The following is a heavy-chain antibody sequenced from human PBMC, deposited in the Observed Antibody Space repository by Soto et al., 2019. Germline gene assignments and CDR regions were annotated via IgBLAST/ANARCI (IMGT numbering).Heavy chain of an antibody. V-gene: IGHV3-23*01. CDR2: ISGGGDTS. CDR3: ANEGTSGLYYFDY. J-gene: IGHJ4*02. D-gene: IGHD6-19*01. Sequence: EVQLLESGGGLVQPGGSLRLSCAVSGFTFSNYAISWVRQAPGKGLEWVSIISGGGDTSYYADSVKGRFTISRDNSRNTLDLQMNSLIAGDSAKYYGANEGTSGLYYFDYWGPGTLGTVS. CDR1: GFTFSNYA.